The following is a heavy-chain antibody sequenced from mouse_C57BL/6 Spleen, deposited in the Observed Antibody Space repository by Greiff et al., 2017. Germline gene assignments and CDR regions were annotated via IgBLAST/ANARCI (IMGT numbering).Heavy chain of an antibody. Sequence: EVMLVESGGGLVKPGGSLKLSCAASGFTFSDYGMHWVRQAPEKGLEWVAYISSCSSTIYYADTVKGRFTISRDNAKNTLFLQMTSLRSEDTAMYYCARSFYCGSSYFDYWGKGTTLTVSS. CDR3: ARSFYCGSSYFDY. D-gene: IGHD1-1*01. CDR2: ISSCSSTI. J-gene: IGHJ2*01. CDR1: GFTFSDYG. V-gene: IGHV5-17*01.